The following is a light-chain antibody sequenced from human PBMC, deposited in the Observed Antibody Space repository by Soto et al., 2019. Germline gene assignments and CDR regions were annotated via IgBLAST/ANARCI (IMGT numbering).Light chain of an antibody. J-gene: IGKJ2*01. CDR1: QSISSY. CDR3: QQSYSTSYT. V-gene: IGKV1-39*01. CDR2: AAT. Sequence: DIQMTQSPSSLSASVVDRVTITCRASQSISSYLNWYQQKPGKAPKLLFYAATSLQSGVPSRFSGSGSGTDFTLTISSLQPEDFATYYCQQSYSTSYTLGQGTKLEIK.